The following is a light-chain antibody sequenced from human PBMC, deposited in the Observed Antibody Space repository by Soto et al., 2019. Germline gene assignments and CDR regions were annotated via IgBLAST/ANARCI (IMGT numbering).Light chain of an antibody. J-gene: IGLJ1*01. CDR2: DNN. CDR1: SSNIVGNY. Sequence: QSVLTQPPSVSAAPGQKVPISCSGSSSNIVGNYVSWYQQLPGTAPKLLIYDNNKRPSGIPDRFSGSKSGTSATLGITGLQTGDEADYYCGTWDSSLSAYVFGTGTKLTVL. CDR3: GTWDSSLSAYV. V-gene: IGLV1-51*01.